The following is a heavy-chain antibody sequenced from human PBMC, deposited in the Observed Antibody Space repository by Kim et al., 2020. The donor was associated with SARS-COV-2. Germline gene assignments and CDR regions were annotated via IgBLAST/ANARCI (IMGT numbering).Heavy chain of an antibody. Sequence: GGSLRLSCAASGFTFSDYPMHWVRQAPGRGLVWVSGITSIGGDMGFADSVKGRFTISRDNAKNTLYLQMNSLRAEDTAVYYCAKVDCGGECYLVDYWGQGTLVTVSS. D-gene: IGHD2-21*01. CDR1: GFTFSDYP. CDR2: ITSIGGDM. V-gene: IGHV3-9*01. J-gene: IGHJ4*02. CDR3: AKVDCGGECYLVDY.